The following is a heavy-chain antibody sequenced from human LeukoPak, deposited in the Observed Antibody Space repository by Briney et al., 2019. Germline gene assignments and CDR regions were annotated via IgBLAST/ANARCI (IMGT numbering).Heavy chain of an antibody. J-gene: IGHJ4*02. CDR3: ARRAYISGWLFDY. CDR1: GYSINSGFY. Sequence: SESLSLTCAVSGYSINSGFYGCWIRRPPGGGVWVFGIIYHSWNTFYNPSLKSRFTISVDTYQNKFSMKLSSVNAADTSVYSSARRAYISGWLFDYWGQGTLVTVSS. V-gene: IGHV4-38-2*01. D-gene: IGHD6-19*01. CDR2: IYHSWNT.